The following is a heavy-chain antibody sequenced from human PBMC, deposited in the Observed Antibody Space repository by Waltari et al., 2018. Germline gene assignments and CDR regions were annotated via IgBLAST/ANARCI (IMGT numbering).Heavy chain of an antibody. CDR1: GFSLSSSGVA. Sequence: QITLKESGPTLVKPTQTLTLTCTFSGFSLSSSGVAVGWIRQPPGEALEWLALLYGSDEERYSPSLKSRLKIAKDTSGNQVILTMANMDPVDTATYYCAHRAYSTFDFWGPGTLVTVSS. J-gene: IGHJ4*02. CDR3: AHRAYSTFDF. CDR2: LYGSDEE. V-gene: IGHV2-5*01. D-gene: IGHD5-18*01.